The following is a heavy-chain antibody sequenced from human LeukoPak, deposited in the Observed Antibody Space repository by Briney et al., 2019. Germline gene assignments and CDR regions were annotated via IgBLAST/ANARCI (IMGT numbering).Heavy chain of an antibody. Sequence: GGSLRLSCVASGFTFSTYWMSWVRQAPGKGLEWVANIKQDGSETYYVDSVKGRFTISRDNAKNSLYLQMNSLRAEDTALYYCARGAFYSSGWYENYWGQGALVTVSS. CDR1: GFTFSTYW. V-gene: IGHV3-7*03. CDR3: ARGAFYSSGWYENY. D-gene: IGHD6-19*01. CDR2: IKQDGSET. J-gene: IGHJ4*02.